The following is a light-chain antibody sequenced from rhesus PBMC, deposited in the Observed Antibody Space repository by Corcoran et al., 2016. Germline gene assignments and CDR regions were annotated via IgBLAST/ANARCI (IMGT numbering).Light chain of an antibody. V-gene: IGLV2-23*01. CDR1: SSDIGGYNY. Sequence: QAALTQPPSVSGSPGQSVTISCTGTSSDIGGYNYVSWYQQHPGKAPQLMIYDVSKLPSGVSDRFSGSKSGNTASLSISGLQADYEADYYFSSYAGSNTYSFGAGTRLTFL. CDR3: SSYAGSNTYS. CDR2: DVS. J-gene: IGLJ1*01.